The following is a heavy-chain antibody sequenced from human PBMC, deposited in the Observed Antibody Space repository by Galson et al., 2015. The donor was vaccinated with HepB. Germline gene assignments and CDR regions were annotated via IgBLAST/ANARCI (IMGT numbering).Heavy chain of an antibody. D-gene: IGHD2-21*01. CDR1: GYTFTSYG. Sequence: SCKASGYTFTSYGISWVRQAPGQGLEWMGWISAYNGNTNYAQKLQGRVTMTTDTSTSTAYMELRSLRSDDTAVYYCARDRGVGVGGDQGLVDYWGQGTLVTVSS. CDR2: ISAYNGNT. J-gene: IGHJ4*02. CDR3: ARDRGVGVGGDQGLVDY. V-gene: IGHV1-18*01.